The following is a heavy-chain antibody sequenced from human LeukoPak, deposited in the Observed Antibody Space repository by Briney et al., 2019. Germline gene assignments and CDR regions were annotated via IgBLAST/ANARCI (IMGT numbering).Heavy chain of an antibody. J-gene: IGHJ4*02. CDR2: ISSNGDNT. Sequence: GGSLILSCSVSGFTFSTYVMHWVRQAPGKGLEYVSAISSNGDNTYYADSVKGRFTISRDNSKNTLYLQMSSLRDDDTAVYYCVRGTGYWGQGTLVTVSS. CDR1: GFTFSTYV. CDR3: VRGTGY. V-gene: IGHV3-64D*06.